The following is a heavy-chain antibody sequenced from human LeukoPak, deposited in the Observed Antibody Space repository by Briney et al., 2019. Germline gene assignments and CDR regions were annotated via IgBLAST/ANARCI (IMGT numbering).Heavy chain of an antibody. CDR3: ARMAMDPAMVTNFFDL. J-gene: IGHJ4*02. V-gene: IGHV1-46*01. CDR1: GYTFTGYY. Sequence: ASVKVSCKASGYTFTGYYMYWVRQAPGQGPECMGVIHPSGGGTTYAQKFQGRVTLTKDTATSTVYIELSSLRSDDTAVYYCARMAMDPAMVTNFFDLWGQGTLLIVSA. D-gene: IGHD5-18*01. CDR2: IHPSGGGT.